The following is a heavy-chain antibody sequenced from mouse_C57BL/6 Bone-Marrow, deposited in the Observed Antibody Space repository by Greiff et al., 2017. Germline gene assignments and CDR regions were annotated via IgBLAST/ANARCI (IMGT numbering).Heavy chain of an antibody. V-gene: IGHV1-59*01. CDR2: IDPSDSYT. D-gene: IGHD6-1*01. CDR3: ARGPLSYYFDY. J-gene: IGHJ2*01. Sequence: QVQLQQPGAELVRPGTSVKLSCKASGYTFTSYWMHWVKQRPGQGLEWIGVIDPSDSYTNYNQKFKGKATLTVDTSSSTAYMQLSSLPSEDSAVYYCARGPLSYYFDYWGQGTTLTVSS. CDR1: GYTFTSYW.